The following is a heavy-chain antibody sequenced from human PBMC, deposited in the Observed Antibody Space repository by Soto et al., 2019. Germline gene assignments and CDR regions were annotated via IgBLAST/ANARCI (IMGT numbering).Heavy chain of an antibody. D-gene: IGHD3-3*01. CDR1: GFTFSSYW. CDR2: IKQDGSEK. Sequence: QPGGSLRLSCAASGFTFSSYWMSWVRQAPGKGLEWVANIKQDGSEKYYVDSVKGRFTISRDNAKNSLYLQMNSLRAEDTAVYYCARGSSYDFWSCYYPAPPHDAFDIWGQGTMVTVSS. V-gene: IGHV3-7*03. J-gene: IGHJ3*02. CDR3: ARGSSYDFWSCYYPAPPHDAFDI.